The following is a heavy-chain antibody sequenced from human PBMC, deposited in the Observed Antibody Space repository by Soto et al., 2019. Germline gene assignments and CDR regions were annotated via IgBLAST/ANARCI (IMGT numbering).Heavy chain of an antibody. Sequence: QVQLVESGGGVVQPGRSLRLCCAASGFTFSNHGMHWVRQAPGKGLEWVAAIWYDGSYKYYADSVKGRFTISRDNSKNTLELQMNSLRAEDTAVYYCSRGRGDHWFDPWGQGTLVIVSS. V-gene: IGHV3-33*01. D-gene: IGHD2-21*02. CDR1: GFTFSNHG. CDR2: IWYDGSYK. J-gene: IGHJ5*02. CDR3: SRGRGDHWFDP.